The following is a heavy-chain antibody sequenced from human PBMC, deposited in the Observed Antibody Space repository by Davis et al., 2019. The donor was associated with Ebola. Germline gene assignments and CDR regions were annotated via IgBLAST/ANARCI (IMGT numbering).Heavy chain of an antibody. CDR3: AKDIAELRTYGMDV. V-gene: IGHV3-74*01. CDR2: TNEDGTTT. D-gene: IGHD1-7*01. J-gene: IGHJ6*02. Sequence: GESLKISCAASGFTFSTYWMHWVRQVPGKGLVWVSRTNEDGTTTNYADSVRGRFTISRDNAKNSLYLQMNSLRAEDTALYYCAKDIAELRTYGMDVWGQGTTVTVSS. CDR1: GFTFSTYW.